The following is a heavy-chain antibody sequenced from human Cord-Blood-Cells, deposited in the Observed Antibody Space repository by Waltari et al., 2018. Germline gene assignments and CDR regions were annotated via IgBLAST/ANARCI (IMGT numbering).Heavy chain of an antibody. Sequence: QVQLVQSGAEVKKPGASVKVSCKASGYTFTGYYMHWVRQAPGQGLEWMGRINPNSGGTNYAQKFQGRVTMTRDTSISTAYMELSRLRSDDTAGYYCARVEGPYCSGGSCYSRGAFDIWGQGTMVTVSS. V-gene: IGHV1-2*06. CDR3: ARVEGPYCSGGSCYSRGAFDI. CDR2: INPNSGGT. D-gene: IGHD2-15*01. CDR1: GYTFTGYY. J-gene: IGHJ3*02.